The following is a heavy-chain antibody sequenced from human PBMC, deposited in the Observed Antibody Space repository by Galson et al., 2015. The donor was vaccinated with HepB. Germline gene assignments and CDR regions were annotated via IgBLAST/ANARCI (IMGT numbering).Heavy chain of an antibody. Sequence: SETLSLTCTVSGGSISSYYWSWIRQPPGKGLEWIGYIYYSGSTNYNPSLKSRVTISVDTSKNQFSLKLSSVTAADTAVYYCAKIGAYDFWSGYSVYFDYWGQGTLVTVSS. CDR2: IYYSGST. CDR3: AKIGAYDFWSGYSVYFDY. CDR1: GGSISSYY. D-gene: IGHD3-3*01. V-gene: IGHV4-59*01. J-gene: IGHJ4*02.